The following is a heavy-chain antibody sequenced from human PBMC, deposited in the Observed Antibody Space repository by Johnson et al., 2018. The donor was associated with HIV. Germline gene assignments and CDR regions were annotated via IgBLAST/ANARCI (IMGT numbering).Heavy chain of an antibody. CDR2: ISYDGSHK. CDR1: GFTFSTCA. Sequence: QVQLVESGGGVVQPGRSLRLSCAASGFTFSTCAMHWVRQAPGKGLEWAAVISYDGSHKYYADSVKGRFTISRDNSKNTLYLQMNSLRAEDTAVYYCARDPKRSGSYYKDAFDIWGQGTMVTVSS. D-gene: IGHD3-10*01. CDR3: ARDPKRSGSYYKDAFDI. J-gene: IGHJ3*02. V-gene: IGHV3-30*04.